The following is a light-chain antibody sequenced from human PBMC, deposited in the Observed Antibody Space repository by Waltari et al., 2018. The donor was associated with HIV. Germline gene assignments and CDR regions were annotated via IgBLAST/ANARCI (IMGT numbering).Light chain of an antibody. CDR1: SSSLGTNYD. CDR3: QSYDTIVGGFYV. V-gene: IGLV1-40*01. Sequence: QSVLTQPPSVSGAPGQRVTISCSGSSSSLGTNYDVHWYQQLPRAAPKLLIYGDENRPSGVPERFSASRSGTSASLAITGLQPEDEADYYCQSYDTIVGGFYVFGTGTKVTV. CDR2: GDE. J-gene: IGLJ1*01.